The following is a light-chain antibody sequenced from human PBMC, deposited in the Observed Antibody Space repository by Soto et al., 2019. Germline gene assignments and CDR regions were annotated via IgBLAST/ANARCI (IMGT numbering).Light chain of an antibody. CDR2: NNI. CDR1: SSNIGAGYD. J-gene: IGLJ2*01. CDR3: QSYDTMLSGPGV. Sequence: QSVLTQPPSVSGAPGQRVTISCTGSSSNIGAGYDVHWYQQLPGTAPKLLIYNNINRPSGVPDRFSGSKSGTSASLAITGLQAEDEADYYCQSYDTMLSGPGVFGGGTKLT. V-gene: IGLV1-40*01.